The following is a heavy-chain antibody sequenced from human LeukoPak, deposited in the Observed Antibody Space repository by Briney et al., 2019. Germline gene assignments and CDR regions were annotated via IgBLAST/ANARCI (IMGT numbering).Heavy chain of an antibody. J-gene: IGHJ3*02. CDR2: IYYSGST. CDR3: ARWAYDYNRGNAFDI. CDR1: GGSISSYY. V-gene: IGHV4-59*08. Sequence: SETLSLTCTVSGGSISSYYWSWIRQPPGKGLEWIGYIYYSGSTNYNPSLKSRVTISVDTSKNQFSLKLSSVTAADTAVYYCARWAYDYNRGNAFDIWGQGTMVTVSS. D-gene: IGHD5-24*01.